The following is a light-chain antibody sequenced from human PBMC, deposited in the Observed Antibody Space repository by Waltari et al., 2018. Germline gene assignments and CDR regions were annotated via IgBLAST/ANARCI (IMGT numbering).Light chain of an antibody. J-gene: IGKJ4*01. CDR2: KAS. Sequence: DIQLTQSPSTLSASVGDRVTSTCRASQSISNWLAWYQQKPGKAPKLLLYKASTLESGVPSRCSGSGSGTEFTLTSSSLQPDDFATYYCQQYNSYSLLTFGGGTKVEIK. CDR1: QSISNW. CDR3: QQYNSYSLLT. V-gene: IGKV1-5*03.